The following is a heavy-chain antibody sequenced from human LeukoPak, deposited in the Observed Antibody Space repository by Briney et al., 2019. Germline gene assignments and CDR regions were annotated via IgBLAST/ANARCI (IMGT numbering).Heavy chain of an antibody. CDR2: TSSDLNVK. CDR1: GFTFRNYV. Sequence: GSLRLSCAASGFTFRNYVIHWVRQAPGKGLEWVAVTSSDLNVKLYADSVKGRFTISRVNSRSTLYLQMNSLRPEDTAIYYCAREGYYGSGSPPSLYFDYWGQGTLVTVSS. D-gene: IGHD3-10*01. J-gene: IGHJ4*02. V-gene: IGHV3-30-3*01. CDR3: AREGYYGSGSPPSLYFDY.